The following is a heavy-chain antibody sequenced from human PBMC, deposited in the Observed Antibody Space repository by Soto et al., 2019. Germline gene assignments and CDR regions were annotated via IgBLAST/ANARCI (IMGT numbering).Heavy chain of an antibody. CDR3: ARGQEGVVATH. V-gene: IGHV4-34*01. CDR2: IKDGGRT. J-gene: IGHJ4*02. CDR1: GGSLSGYY. Sequence: QVQLQQWGAGLLKPSETLSLNCAVNGGSLSGYYWSWIRQPPGKGLEWIGEIKDGGRTNYSPSLKSRATISSYTSNNQFSLRLYSVTAADTCVYYCARGQEGVVATHWDQGTLVTVSS. D-gene: IGHD5-12*01.